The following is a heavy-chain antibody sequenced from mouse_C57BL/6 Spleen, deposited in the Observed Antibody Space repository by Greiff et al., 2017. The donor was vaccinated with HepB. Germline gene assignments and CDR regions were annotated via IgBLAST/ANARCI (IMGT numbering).Heavy chain of an antibody. V-gene: IGHV1-47*01. Sequence: VQLQQSGAELVKPGASVKMSCKASGYTFTTYPIEWMKQNHGKSLEWIGNFHPYNDDTKYNEKFKGKATLTVEKSSSTVYLELSRLTSDDSAVYSCARRYGSSQAWFAYWGQGTLVTVSA. CDR2: FHPYNDDT. CDR3: ARRYGSSQAWFAY. J-gene: IGHJ3*01. D-gene: IGHD1-1*01. CDR1: GYTFTTYP.